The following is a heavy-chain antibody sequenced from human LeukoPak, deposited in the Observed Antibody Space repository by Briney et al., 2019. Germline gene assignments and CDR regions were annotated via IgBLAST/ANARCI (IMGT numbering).Heavy chain of an antibody. CDR2: MNPNSGNT. CDR3: ARGIGVVVAAYHIWFDP. Sequence: ASVKVSCKASGGTFSSYAISWVRQATGQGLEWMGWMNPNSGNTGYAQKFQGRVTMTRNTSISTAYMELSSLRSEDTAVYYCARGIGVVVAAYHIWFDPWGQGTLVTVSS. D-gene: IGHD2-15*01. CDR1: GGTFSSYA. V-gene: IGHV1-8*02. J-gene: IGHJ5*02.